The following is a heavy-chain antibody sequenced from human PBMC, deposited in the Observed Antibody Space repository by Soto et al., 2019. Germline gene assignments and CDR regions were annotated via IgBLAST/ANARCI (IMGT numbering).Heavy chain of an antibody. CDR2: LYYSGST. J-gene: IGHJ4*02. Sequence: LSLTCTVSGGPSSSYYWSWIRQPPGKGLEWIGYLYYSGSTNYNPSLKSRVTISVDTSKNQFSLKLSSVTAADTAVYYCARGYYYGSGSYLFDYWGQGTLVTVSS. D-gene: IGHD3-10*01. CDR1: GGPSSSYY. V-gene: IGHV4-59*01. CDR3: ARGYYYGSGSYLFDY.